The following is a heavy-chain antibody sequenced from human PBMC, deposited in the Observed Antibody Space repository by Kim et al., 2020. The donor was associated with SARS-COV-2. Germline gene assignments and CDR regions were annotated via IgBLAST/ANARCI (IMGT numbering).Heavy chain of an antibody. V-gene: IGHV3-7*03. CDR1: GFTFSKYW. J-gene: IGHJ4*02. D-gene: IGHD6-19*01. CDR3: ARWYSSVHVGEFG. CDR2: IKEDGSEK. Sequence: GGSLRLSCEAFGFTFSKYWMSWVRQAPGKGLECVAIIKEDGSEKNYVDSVKGRFTISRDNSKNSLYLQMDSLRGEDTALYYCARWYSSVHVGEFGWGQGTLVTVSS.